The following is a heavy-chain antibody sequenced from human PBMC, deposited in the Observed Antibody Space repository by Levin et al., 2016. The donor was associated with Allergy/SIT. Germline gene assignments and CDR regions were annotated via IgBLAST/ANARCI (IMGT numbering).Heavy chain of an antibody. V-gene: IGHV3-74*01. CDR1: GFTFSSYW. D-gene: IGHD1-1*01. J-gene: IGHJ4*02. Sequence: GESLKISCAASGFTFSSYWIHWVRQVPGKGLVWVSRTNSDGRDRDYADAVKGRFTTSRDNAKNTLYLQMKSLRAEDTGVYYCARATWNVHLDYWGQGTLVTVSS. CDR3: ARATWNVHLDY. CDR2: TNSDGRDR.